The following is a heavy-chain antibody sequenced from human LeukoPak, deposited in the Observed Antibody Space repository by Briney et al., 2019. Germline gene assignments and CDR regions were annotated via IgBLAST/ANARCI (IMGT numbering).Heavy chain of an antibody. CDR2: ISSSSSTI. D-gene: IGHD2-15*01. V-gene: IGHV3-48*01. CDR3: ARFPGYDYYYGMDV. CDR1: GFTFSSYS. Sequence: GGSLRLSCAASGFTFSSYSMNWVRQAPGRGLEWVSYISSSSSTIYYADSVKGRFTISRDNAKNSLYLQMNSLRAEDTAVYYCARFPGYDYYYGMDVWGQGTTVTVSS. J-gene: IGHJ6*02.